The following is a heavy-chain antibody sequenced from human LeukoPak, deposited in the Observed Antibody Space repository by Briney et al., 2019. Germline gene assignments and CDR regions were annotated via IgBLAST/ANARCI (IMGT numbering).Heavy chain of an antibody. V-gene: IGHV1-8*03. J-gene: IGHJ5*02. CDR1: GYTFADCY. CDR3: ARGVQQQLVGYNWFDP. CDR2: MNPNSGNT. Sequence: ASVKVSCKASGYTFADCYLHWVRQATGQGLEWMGWMNPNSGNTGYAQKFQGRVTITRNTSISTAYMELSSLRSEDTAVYYCARGVQQQLVGYNWFDPWGQGTLVTVSS. D-gene: IGHD6-13*01.